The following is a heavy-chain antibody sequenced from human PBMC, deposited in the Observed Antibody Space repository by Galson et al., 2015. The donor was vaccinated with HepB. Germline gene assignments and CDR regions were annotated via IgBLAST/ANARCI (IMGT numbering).Heavy chain of an antibody. CDR1: GFTFDDYG. Sequence: SLRLSCAASGFTFDDYGMSWVRQAPGKGLEWVSGINWNGGSTGYADSVKGRFTISRDNAKNSLYLQMNSLRAEDTALYYCARGSDGYYYGSGSSYYFDYWGQGTLVTASS. CDR3: ARGSDGYYYGSGSSYYFDY. V-gene: IGHV3-20*04. J-gene: IGHJ4*02. CDR2: INWNGGST. D-gene: IGHD3-10*01.